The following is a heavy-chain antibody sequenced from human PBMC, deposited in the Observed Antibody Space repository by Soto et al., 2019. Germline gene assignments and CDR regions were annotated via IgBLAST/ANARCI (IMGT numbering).Heavy chain of an antibody. D-gene: IGHD2-2*01. CDR2: INHSGST. Sequence: SETLSLTCAVYGGSFSGYYWSWIRQPPGKGLEWIGEINHSGSTNYNPSLKSRVTISVDTSKNQFSLKLSSVTAADTAVYYCASVEGVRDCSSTSCYGRYFAYWGQGTLVTVSS. CDR3: ASVEGVRDCSSTSCYGRYFAY. J-gene: IGHJ4*02. CDR1: GGSFSGYY. V-gene: IGHV4-34*01.